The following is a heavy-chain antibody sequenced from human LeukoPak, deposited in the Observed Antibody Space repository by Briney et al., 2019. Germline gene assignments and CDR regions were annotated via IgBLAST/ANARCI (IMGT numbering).Heavy chain of an antibody. J-gene: IGHJ5*02. CDR3: ARQWVKSGMYNWFDP. V-gene: IGHV4-31*03. D-gene: IGHD1-26*01. CDR1: GVSISSGGYY. CDR2: IYYSGST. Sequence: SETLSLTCTVSGVSISSGGYYWSWIRQHPGKGLEWIGYIYYSGSTYYNPSLKSRVTISVDTSKNQFSLKLSSVTAADTAVYYCARQWVKSGMYNWFDPWGQGTLVTVSS.